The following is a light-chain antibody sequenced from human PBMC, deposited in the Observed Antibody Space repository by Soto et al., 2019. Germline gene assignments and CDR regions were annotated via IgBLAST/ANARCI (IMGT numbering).Light chain of an antibody. Sequence: EIVLTQSPGTLSLSPGERATLSCRASQSVKSNYLAWYQQKPGQAPRLLIYGASSRATGIPDRFSGSGSGTDFTLTISRLEPEDFAVYYCQLYGSSPRFTFGPGTKVDIK. CDR2: GAS. CDR1: QSVKSNY. V-gene: IGKV3-20*01. CDR3: QLYGSSPRFT. J-gene: IGKJ3*01.